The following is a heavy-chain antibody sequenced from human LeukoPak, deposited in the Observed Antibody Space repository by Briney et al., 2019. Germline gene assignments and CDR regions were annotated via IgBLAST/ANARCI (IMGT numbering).Heavy chain of an antibody. CDR1: GSTFTNND. CDR3: ARGNAVSGDY. Sequence: ASVRVSCKASGSTFTNNDINWVRQATGQGLEWLGWMSPKNGNTGYAQKFHDRVALTRDTSISTAYLELSSLTDDDTAIYYCARGNAVSGDYWGQGTLVTVSS. CDR2: MSPKNGNT. V-gene: IGHV1-8*01. J-gene: IGHJ4*02. D-gene: IGHD6-19*01.